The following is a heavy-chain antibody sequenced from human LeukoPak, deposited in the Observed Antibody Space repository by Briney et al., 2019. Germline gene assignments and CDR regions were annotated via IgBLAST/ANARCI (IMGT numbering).Heavy chain of an antibody. CDR1: GGSISSSSYY. J-gene: IGHJ4*02. CDR2: IYYSGST. V-gene: IGHV4-39*01. Sequence: SETLSLTCTVSGGSISSSSYYWGWIRQPPGKGLEGIGSIYYSGSTYYNPSLKSRVTISVDTSKNQFSLKLSSVTAADTAVYYCARRNSGWYEHIDYWGQGTLVTVSS. D-gene: IGHD6-19*01. CDR3: ARRNSGWYEHIDY.